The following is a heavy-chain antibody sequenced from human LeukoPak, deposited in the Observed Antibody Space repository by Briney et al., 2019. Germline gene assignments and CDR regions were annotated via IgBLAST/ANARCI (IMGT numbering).Heavy chain of an antibody. CDR3: ASPGYCSSTSCYGGLDYYYYMDV. J-gene: IGHJ6*03. D-gene: IGHD2-2*01. Sequence: PGGSLRLPCAASGFTFSDCYMSWIRQAPGKGLEWVSYISSSGSTIYYAHSVKGRFTISRDNAKNSLYLQMNSLRAEDTAVYYCASPGYCSSTSCYGGLDYYYYMDVWGKGTTVTVSS. V-gene: IGHV3-11*04. CDR2: ISSSGSTI. CDR1: GFTFSDCY.